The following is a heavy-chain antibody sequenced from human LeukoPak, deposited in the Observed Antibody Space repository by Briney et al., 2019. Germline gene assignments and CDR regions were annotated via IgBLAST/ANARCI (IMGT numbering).Heavy chain of an antibody. CDR2: INPNSGGT. CDR1: GYTFTGYY. CDR3: AWGSLGAAGPKNAFDI. Sequence: GASVKVSCKASGYTFTGYYMHWVRQAPGQGLEWMGRINPNSGGTNYAQKFQGRVTMTRDTSISTAYMELSRLRSDDTAVYYCAWGSLGAAGPKNAFDIWGQGTMVTVSS. V-gene: IGHV1-2*06. J-gene: IGHJ3*02. D-gene: IGHD6-13*01.